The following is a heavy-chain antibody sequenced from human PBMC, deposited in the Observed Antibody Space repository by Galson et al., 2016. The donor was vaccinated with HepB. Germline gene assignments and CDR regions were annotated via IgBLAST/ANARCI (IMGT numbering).Heavy chain of an antibody. CDR3: AKHSMLGDHRDPDFDY. CDR1: GYTFTSHG. V-gene: IGHV1-18*04. Sequence: SVKVSCKASGYTFTSHGISWVRQAPGQGLEWVGWIGAFNGDTNYAHKFLGRVTMTTDTSTSTAYMELRSLKSDDTAVYYCAKHSMLGDHRDPDFDYWGQGTLVTVSS. D-gene: IGHD3-16*01. J-gene: IGHJ4*02. CDR2: IGAFNGDT.